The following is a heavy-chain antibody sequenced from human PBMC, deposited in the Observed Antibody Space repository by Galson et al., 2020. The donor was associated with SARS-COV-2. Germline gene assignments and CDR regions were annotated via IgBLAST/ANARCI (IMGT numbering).Heavy chain of an antibody. Sequence: SVKVSYKASGFTFTSSAMQWVRQARGQRLEWIGWIVVGSGNTNYAQKFQERVTITRDMSTSTAYMELSSLRSEDTAVYYCAAPSCSSTSCYDAFDIWGQGTMVTVSS. D-gene: IGHD2-2*01. CDR3: AAPSCSSTSCYDAFDI. V-gene: IGHV1-58*02. CDR2: IVVGSGNT. CDR1: GFTFTSSA. J-gene: IGHJ3*02.